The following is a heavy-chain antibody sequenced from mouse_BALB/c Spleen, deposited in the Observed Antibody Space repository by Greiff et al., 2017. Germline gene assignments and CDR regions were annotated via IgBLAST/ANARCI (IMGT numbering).Heavy chain of an antibody. Sequence: VQLQQSGAELVRPGTSVKVSCKASGYAFTNYLIEWVKQRPGQGLEWIGVINPGSGGTNYNEKFKGKATLTADKSSSTAYMQLSSLTSDDSAVYFCAIQRAMDYWGQGTSVTVSS. CDR1: GYAFTNYL. J-gene: IGHJ4*01. CDR2: INPGSGGT. CDR3: AIQRAMDY. V-gene: IGHV1-54*01.